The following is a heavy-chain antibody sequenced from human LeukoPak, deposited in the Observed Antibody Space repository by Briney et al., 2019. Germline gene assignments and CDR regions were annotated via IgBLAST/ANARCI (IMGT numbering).Heavy chain of an antibody. CDR3: VGDPPNSGYAFQV. J-gene: IGHJ3*01. D-gene: IGHD3-22*01. CDR2: ISSSSSYI. CDR1: GFTFSSYS. Sequence: GGSLRLSCAASGFTFSSYSMNWVRQAPGKGLEWVSSISSSSSYIYYADSVKGRFTISRDNSKNMVYLQMNSLRAEDTALYYCVGDPPNSGYAFQVWGHGTVVTVSS. V-gene: IGHV3-21*01.